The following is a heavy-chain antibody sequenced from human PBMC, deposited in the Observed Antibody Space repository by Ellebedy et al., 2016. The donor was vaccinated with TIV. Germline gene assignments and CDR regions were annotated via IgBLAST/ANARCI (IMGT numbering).Heavy chain of an antibody. D-gene: IGHD3-10*01. CDR1: GYTFTTSG. J-gene: IGHJ3*02. V-gene: IGHV1-18*01. Sequence: ASVKVSCXTFGYTFTTSGIAWVRQAPGQGLEWMGWIGTYSGKTNYAQKLRGRVTLTTDTSTSTAYMELRGLSSDDTAVYYCARDSGRVAASDAFDIWGQGTMVTVSS. CDR2: IGTYSGKT. CDR3: ARDSGRVAASDAFDI.